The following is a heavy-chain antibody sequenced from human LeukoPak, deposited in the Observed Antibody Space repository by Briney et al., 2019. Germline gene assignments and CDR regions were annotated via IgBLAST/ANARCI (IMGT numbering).Heavy chain of an antibody. CDR1: GGSFSGCY. D-gene: IGHD2-15*01. CDR2: INHSGST. Sequence: PSETLSLTCAVYGGSFSGCYWSWIRQPPGKGLEWIGEINHSGSTNYNPSLKSRVTISVDTSKNQFSLKLSSVTAADTAVYYCARGPRPRYCSGGSCSYRGYYYGMDVWGQGTTVTVSS. J-gene: IGHJ6*02. V-gene: IGHV4-34*01. CDR3: ARGPRPRYCSGGSCSYRGYYYGMDV.